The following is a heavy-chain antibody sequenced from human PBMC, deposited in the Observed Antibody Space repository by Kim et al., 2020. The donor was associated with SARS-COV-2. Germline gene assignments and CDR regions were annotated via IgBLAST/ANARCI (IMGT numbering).Heavy chain of an antibody. CDR2: ISSSGSSI. CDR3: VRGVVVVIKVYYAMDV. CDR1: GFTFSDYY. J-gene: IGHJ6*02. Sequence: GGSLRLSCAASGFTFSDYYMSWIRQAPGKGLEWVSYISSSGSSIYYADSVKGRFTISRDNAKNSVYLQMNSLRAEDTAVYYCVRGVVVVIKVYYAMDVWGQGTMVTVSS. D-gene: IGHD3-22*01. V-gene: IGHV3-11*04.